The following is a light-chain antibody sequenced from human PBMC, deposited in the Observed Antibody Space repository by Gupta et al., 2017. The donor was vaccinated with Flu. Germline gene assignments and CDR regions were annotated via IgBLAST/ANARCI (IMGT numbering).Light chain of an antibody. J-gene: IGKJ1*01. CDR3: QQYDGGPRT. V-gene: IGKV4-1*01. Sequence: DIVMTQSPDSLAVSLGERATTNCKSSQSILYSSNNRNYLAWYQQKPGQPPKLLIYWASTRESGVPDRFSGSGSGTDFTLTISSLQAEDVAVYYCQQYDGGPRTFGQGTKVEVK. CDR2: WAS. CDR1: QSILYSSNNRNY.